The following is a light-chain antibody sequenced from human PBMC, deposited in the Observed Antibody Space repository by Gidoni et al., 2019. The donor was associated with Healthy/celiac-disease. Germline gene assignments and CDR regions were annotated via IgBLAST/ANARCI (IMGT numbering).Light chain of an antibody. CDR3: QQRSNWAGLT. Sequence: ELVLTQSPATLSLSPGERATLSCRASQSVSSYLAWYQQKPGQAPRLLIYDASNRATGIPARFSGSGSGTDFTLTISSLEPEDFAVYYCQQRSNWAGLTFXGXTKVEIK. CDR1: QSVSSY. J-gene: IGKJ4*01. CDR2: DAS. V-gene: IGKV3-11*01.